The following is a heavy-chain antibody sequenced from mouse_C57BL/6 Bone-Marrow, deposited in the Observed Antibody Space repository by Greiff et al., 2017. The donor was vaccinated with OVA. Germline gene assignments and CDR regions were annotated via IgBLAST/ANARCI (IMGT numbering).Heavy chain of an antibody. CDR3: ARYKGRVAVDYFDY. J-gene: IGHJ2*01. CDR1: GFTFTNYY. CDR2: IRNKPNGSTT. D-gene: IGHD1-1*01. Sequence: EVHLVESGGGLVQPGDSLSLSCAASGFTFTNYYMSWVRQPPGKALEWLAFIRNKPNGSTTEYSASVKGRFTISRDNSQSIRYLQMNALRAEYSATYYCARYKGRVAVDYFDYWGQGTALTVSS. V-gene: IGHV7-3*01.